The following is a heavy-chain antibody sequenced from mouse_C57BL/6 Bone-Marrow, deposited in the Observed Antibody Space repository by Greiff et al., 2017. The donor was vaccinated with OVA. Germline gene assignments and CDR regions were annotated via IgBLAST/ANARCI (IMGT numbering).Heavy chain of an antibody. V-gene: IGHV1-81*01. CDR2: IYPRSGNT. J-gene: IGHJ3*01. CDR1: GYTFTSYG. D-gene: IGHD1-1*01. Sequence: QVQLQQSGAELARPGASVKLSCKASGYTFTSYGISWVKQRTGQGLEWIGEIYPRSGNTYYNEKFKGKATLTADKSSSTAYMELRSLTSEDSAVYFCARYRSSYAFAYWGQGTLVTVSA. CDR3: ARYRSSYAFAY.